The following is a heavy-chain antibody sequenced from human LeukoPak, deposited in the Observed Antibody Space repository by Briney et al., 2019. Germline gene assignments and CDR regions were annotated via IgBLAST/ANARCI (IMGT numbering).Heavy chain of an antibody. J-gene: IGHJ4*02. CDR1: GGSISSSSYY. D-gene: IGHD2-2*01. CDR3: ARNPQDEYCSSTSCQFPFDY. Sequence: SETLSLTCTVSGGSISSSSYYWGWIRQPPGKGLEWIGSIYYSGSTYYNPSLKSRVTISVDTSKNQFSLKLSSVTAADTAVYYCARNPQDEYCSSTSCQFPFDYWGQGTLVTVSS. CDR2: IYYSGST. V-gene: IGHV4-39*07.